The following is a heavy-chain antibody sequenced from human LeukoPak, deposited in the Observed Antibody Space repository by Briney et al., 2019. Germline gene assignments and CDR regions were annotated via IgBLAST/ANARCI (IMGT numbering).Heavy chain of an antibody. Sequence: APVKVSCKASGYTFTIYAISWVRQAPGQGLEWMGWMNPNSGNTGYAQKFQGRVTITRNTSISTAHMELSSLRSEDTAVYYCARAKRGSSWSHYYYMDVWGKGTTVTVSS. J-gene: IGHJ6*03. CDR1: GYTFTIYA. D-gene: IGHD6-13*01. V-gene: IGHV1-8*03. CDR3: ARAKRGSSWSHYYYMDV. CDR2: MNPNSGNT.